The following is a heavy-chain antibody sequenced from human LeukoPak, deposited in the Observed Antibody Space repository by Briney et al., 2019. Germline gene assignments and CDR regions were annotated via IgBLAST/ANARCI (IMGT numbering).Heavy chain of an antibody. CDR1: GFTFSSYS. Sequence: PGGSLRLSCAASGFTFSSYSMNWVRQAPGKGLEWVSSISSSSSYIYYADSVKGRFTISRDNSKNTLYLQMNSLRAEDTAVYYCAKDALVVVVADSYFDYWGQGTLVTVSS. CDR3: AKDALVVVVADSYFDY. CDR2: ISSSSSYI. D-gene: IGHD2-15*01. J-gene: IGHJ4*02. V-gene: IGHV3-21*04.